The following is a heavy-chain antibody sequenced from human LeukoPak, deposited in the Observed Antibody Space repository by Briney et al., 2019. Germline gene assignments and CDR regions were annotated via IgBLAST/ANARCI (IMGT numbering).Heavy chain of an antibody. J-gene: IGHJ4*02. Sequence: ASVKVSCKASGYTFTSYYMHWVRQAPGQGLEWMGIINPSGGSTSYAQKFQGRVTMTRDMSTSTVYMELSSLRSEDTAVYYCARNPSYCGGDCYSDYWGQGTLVTASS. D-gene: IGHD2-21*02. CDR2: INPSGGST. CDR1: GYTFTSYY. V-gene: IGHV1-46*01. CDR3: ARNPSYCGGDCYSDY.